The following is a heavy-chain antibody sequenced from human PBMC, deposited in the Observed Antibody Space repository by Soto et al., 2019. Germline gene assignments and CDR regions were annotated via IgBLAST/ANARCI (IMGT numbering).Heavy chain of an antibody. V-gene: IGHV1-3*01. D-gene: IGHD3-10*01. CDR1: GYTFTSYA. J-gene: IGHJ6*03. CDR2: INANNGNT. CDR3: ARSSITMVRGVMPYYYYYYMDV. Sequence: GASVKVSCKASGYTFTSYAMHWVRQAPGQRLEWMGWINANNGNTGYSQKFQGRVTMTRNTSISTAYMELSSLRSEDTAVYYCARSSITMVRGVMPYYYYYYMDVWGKGTTVTVSS.